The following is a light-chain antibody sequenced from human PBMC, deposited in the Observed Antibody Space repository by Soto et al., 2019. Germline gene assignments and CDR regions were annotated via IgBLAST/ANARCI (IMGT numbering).Light chain of an antibody. CDR2: EVS. CDR3: ASFTSSNTYV. CDR1: NSDSGSYNL. V-gene: IGLV2-14*02. J-gene: IGLJ1*01. Sequence: QSVLTQPAAVSGSPGQSITISCTAANSDSGSYNLVSWYQQHPGKAPKLLISEVSNRPSGVSYRFPGSKSANTASLTISGLQAEDEADYYCASFTSSNTYVFGTGTKVTVL.